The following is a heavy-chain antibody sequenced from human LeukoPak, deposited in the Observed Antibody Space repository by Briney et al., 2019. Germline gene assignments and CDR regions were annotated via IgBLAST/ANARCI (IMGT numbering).Heavy chain of an antibody. CDR1: GFTLSSFS. CDR2: ISSNGGST. CDR3: AREYYGGYVDY. J-gene: IGHJ4*02. V-gene: IGHV3-64*01. Sequence: PGGSLRLSCAPSGFTLSSFSMHWVRQAPGKGLESVSAISSNGGSTYYANSVKGRLTISRDNSKNTLYLQMSNRRAEDLAVYYCAREYYGGYVDYWGQGTLVTVSS. D-gene: IGHD3-10*01.